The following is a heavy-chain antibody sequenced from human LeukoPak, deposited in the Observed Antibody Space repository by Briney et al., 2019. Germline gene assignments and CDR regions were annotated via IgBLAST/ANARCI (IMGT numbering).Heavy chain of an antibody. CDR1: GFTFSSYS. D-gene: IGHD3-22*01. J-gene: IGHJ4*02. CDR2: ISSSSSTI. CDR3: ARDDYYDSSGTIYFDY. V-gene: IGHV3-48*04. Sequence: GGSLRLSCAASGFTFSSYSMNWVRQAPGKGLEWVSYISSSSSTIYYADSVKGRFTISRDNAKNSLYLQMNSLRAEDTAVYYCARDDYYDSSGTIYFDYWGQGTPVTVSS.